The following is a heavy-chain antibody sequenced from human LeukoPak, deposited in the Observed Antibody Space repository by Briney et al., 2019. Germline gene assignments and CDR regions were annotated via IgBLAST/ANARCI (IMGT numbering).Heavy chain of an antibody. CDR2: IFNSGDT. J-gene: IGHJ3*02. Sequence: GGSLRLSCAASGFTISSNYMNWVRQAPGKGLEWVSVIFNSGDTYYADSVRGRFTISRDTSKNTLYLQMNSLRVDDTAVYYCARDPAPATGAFDIWGQGTMVIIS. D-gene: IGHD1-1*01. CDR1: GFTISSNY. V-gene: IGHV3-53*01. CDR3: ARDPAPATGAFDI.